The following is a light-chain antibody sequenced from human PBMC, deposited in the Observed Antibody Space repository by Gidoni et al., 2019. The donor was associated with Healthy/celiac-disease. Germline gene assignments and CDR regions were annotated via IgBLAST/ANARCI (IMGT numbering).Light chain of an antibody. CDR1: QSVLYSSNNKNY. Sequence: DIVMTQAPDSLAVTLGERATINCKSSQSVLYSSNNKNYLAWYQQKTGQPPTLLIYWASTRDSGVPARFSGSGSVTAFTLTIRSLQAEAVAVYYCQQYYRTPRTFGQGTKVEIK. V-gene: IGKV4-1*01. J-gene: IGKJ1*01. CDR3: QQYYRTPRT. CDR2: WAS.